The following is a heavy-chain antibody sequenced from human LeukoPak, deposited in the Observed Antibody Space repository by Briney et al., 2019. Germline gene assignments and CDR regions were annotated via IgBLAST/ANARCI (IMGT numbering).Heavy chain of an antibody. CDR2: IYYSGST. Sequence: SETLSLTCTVSGGSISSSSYYWGWIRQPPGKGLEWIGSIYYSGSTYYNPSLKSRVTISVDTSKNQFSLKLSSVTAADTAVYYCARRPDYYFNGMDVWGQGTTVTVSS. CDR1: GGSISSSSYY. V-gene: IGHV4-39*07. J-gene: IGHJ6*02. CDR3: ARRPDYYFNGMDV.